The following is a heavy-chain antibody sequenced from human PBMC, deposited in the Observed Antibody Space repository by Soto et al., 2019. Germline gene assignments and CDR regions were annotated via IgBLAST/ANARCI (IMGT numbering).Heavy chain of an antibody. J-gene: IGHJ4*02. CDR3: AKDRESITHY. CDR1: GFTFSSYG. D-gene: IGHD3-10*01. Sequence: GGSLRLSCAASGFTFSSYGMHWVRQAPGKGLEWVAVISYDGSNKYYADSVKGRFTISRDNSKNTLYLQMNSLRAEDTAVYYCAKDRESITHYWGQGTLVTVSS. V-gene: IGHV3-30*18. CDR2: ISYDGSNK.